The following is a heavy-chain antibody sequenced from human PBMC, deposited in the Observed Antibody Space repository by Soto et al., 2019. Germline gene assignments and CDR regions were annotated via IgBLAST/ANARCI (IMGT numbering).Heavy chain of an antibody. CDR1: TCINHG. V-gene: IGHV3-7*05. J-gene: IGHJ5*02. CDR3: ASGGAVVVVAATLNWFEP. Sequence: TCINHGMSWISKDQRKGLEWVANIKQDGSEKYYVDSVKGRFTISRDNAKNSLYLQMNSLRAEDTAVYYCASGGAVVVVAATLNWFEPWGQGTLVTVFS. D-gene: IGHD2-15*01. CDR2: IKQDGSEK.